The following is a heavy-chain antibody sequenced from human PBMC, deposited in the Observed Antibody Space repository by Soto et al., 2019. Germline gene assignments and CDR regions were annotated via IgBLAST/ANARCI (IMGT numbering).Heavy chain of an antibody. Sequence: PSETLSLTCTVSGGSISSYYWSWIRQPPGKGLEWIGYIYYSGSTNYNPSLKSRVTISVDTSKNQFSLKLSSVTAADTAVYYCARHARVAGTRYYYYYMYVWGKGTTVTVS. CDR1: GGSISSYY. CDR2: IYYSGST. J-gene: IGHJ6*03. CDR3: ARHARVAGTRYYYYYMYV. D-gene: IGHD6-19*01. V-gene: IGHV4-59*08.